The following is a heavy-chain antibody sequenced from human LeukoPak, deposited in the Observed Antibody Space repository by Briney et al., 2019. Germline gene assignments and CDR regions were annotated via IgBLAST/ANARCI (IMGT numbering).Heavy chain of an antibody. D-gene: IGHD4-23*01. CDR3: GRVTLYAFDI. CDR2: ISPSGGTT. V-gene: IGHV1-46*02. J-gene: IGHJ3*02. CDR1: GHTFNSYF. Sequence: ASLTVSSKASGHTFNSYFIHWVRQAPGHGLEWMGIISPSGGTTSYAQEFQGRVTMTRDTSTSTVYMELSSLRSEDTAVYYCGRVTLYAFDIWGQGTMVTVSS.